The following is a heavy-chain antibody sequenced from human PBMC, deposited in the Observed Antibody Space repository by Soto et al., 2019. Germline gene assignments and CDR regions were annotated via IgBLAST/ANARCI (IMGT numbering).Heavy chain of an antibody. Sequence: GGSLRLSCKASGFSFSDYAMTWVRQAPGKGLEWVSVISGSGDNTFYAASVKGRFAISRDNSKNVLYLQMNSLSADDAAVYFCAKGNGGYFDHWGQGSLVTAPQ. CDR2: ISGSGDNT. D-gene: IGHD3-16*01. J-gene: IGHJ4*02. V-gene: IGHV3-23*01. CDR3: AKGNGGYFDH. CDR1: GFSFSDYA.